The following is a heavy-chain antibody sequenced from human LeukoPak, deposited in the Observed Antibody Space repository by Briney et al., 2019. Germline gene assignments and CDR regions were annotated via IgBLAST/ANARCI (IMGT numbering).Heavy chain of an antibody. CDR2: IRSKTYGGTT. Sequence: GGSLRLSCTASGFIFGDYALSWVRQAPGKGLEWVGLIRSKTYGGTTDYAASVKGRFTISRDDSKSVAYLQMDSLKTEDTAVYYCSRVRFYGSPNYYNNDYWGQGTLVAVSS. D-gene: IGHD3-10*01. CDR1: GFIFGDYA. J-gene: IGHJ4*02. V-gene: IGHV3-49*04. CDR3: SRVRFYGSPNYYNNDY.